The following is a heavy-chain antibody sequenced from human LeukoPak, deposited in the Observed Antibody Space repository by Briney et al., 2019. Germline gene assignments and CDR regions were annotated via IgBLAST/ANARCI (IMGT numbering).Heavy chain of an antibody. V-gene: IGHV3-73*01. J-gene: IGHJ4*02. CDR3: TTGIFDY. CDR1: GFIFSDSA. CDR2: IRSKANSYAT. D-gene: IGHD1-14*01. Sequence: GGSLRLSCAASGFIFSDSAMHWVRQASGKGLEWVGRIRSKANSYATAYAESVKGRFTVSRDDSRNTAYLQMNSLKTEDTAVYYCTTGIFDYWGQGTLVTVSS.